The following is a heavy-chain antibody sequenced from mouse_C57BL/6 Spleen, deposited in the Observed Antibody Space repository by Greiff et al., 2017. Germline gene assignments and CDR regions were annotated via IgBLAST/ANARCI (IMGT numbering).Heavy chain of an antibody. CDR3: ARGIYYDYEDYFDY. CDR2: INPNNGGT. V-gene: IGHV1-22*01. CDR1: GYTFTDYN. D-gene: IGHD2-4*01. Sequence: EVQLQQSGPELVKPGASVKMSCKASGYTFTDYNMHWVKQSHGKSLEWIGYINPNNGGTSYNQKFKGKATLTVNKYSSTAYMELRSLTSEDSAVYYCARGIYYDYEDYFDYWGQGTTLTVSS. J-gene: IGHJ2*01.